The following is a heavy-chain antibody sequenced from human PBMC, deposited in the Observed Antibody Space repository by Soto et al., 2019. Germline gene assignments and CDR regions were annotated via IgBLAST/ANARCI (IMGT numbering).Heavy chain of an antibody. CDR2: IYPGDSDT. D-gene: IGHD3-9*01. Sequence: LGESLKISCKGSGYSFTSYWIGWVRQMPGKGLEWMGIIYPGDSDTRYSPSFQGQVTISADKSISTAYLQWSSLKASDTAMYYCASLPRHYDILTGYYTDYWGQGTLVTVSS. CDR3: ASLPRHYDILTGYYTDY. J-gene: IGHJ4*02. CDR1: GYSFTSYW. V-gene: IGHV5-51*01.